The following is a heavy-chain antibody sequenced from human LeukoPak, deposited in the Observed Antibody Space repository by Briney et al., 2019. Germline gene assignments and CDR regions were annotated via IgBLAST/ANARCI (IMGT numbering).Heavy chain of an antibody. D-gene: IGHD2-15*01. CDR3: ARDIVVVVAAIRRYYYYGMDV. CDR1: GFTFSSYW. CDR2: IKQNGSEK. J-gene: IGHJ6*02. Sequence: GGSLRLSCAASGFTFSSYWMSWVRQAPGKGLEWVANIKQNGSEKYYVDSVKGRSTISRDNAKNSLYLQMNSLRAEDTAVYYCARDIVVVVAAIRRYYYYGMDVWGQGTTVTVSS. V-gene: IGHV3-7*01.